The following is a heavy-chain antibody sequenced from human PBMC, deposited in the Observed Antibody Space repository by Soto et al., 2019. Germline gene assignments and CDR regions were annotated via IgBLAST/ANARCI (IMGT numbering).Heavy chain of an antibody. J-gene: IGHJ4*02. CDR1: GITFNGFW. CDR2: VDSAGSGT. V-gene: IGHV3-74*01. CDR3: ATVFEH. Sequence: VPLVESGGGSVQPGGSLRLSCVASGITFNGFWMHWVRQVPGKGLVWVARVDSAGSGTSYADSVKGRFTISRDNAKNTLSLQMDSLRVEDTAVYYCATVFEHWGQGIPVTVSS.